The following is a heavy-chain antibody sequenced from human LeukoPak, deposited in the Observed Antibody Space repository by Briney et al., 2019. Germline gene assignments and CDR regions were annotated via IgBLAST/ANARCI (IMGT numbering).Heavy chain of an antibody. CDR1: GFTFSNYD. CDR3: TTDSARARGGSHH. CDR2: VSHDGSKK. D-gene: IGHD1-26*01. Sequence: GGSLRLSCAVSGFTFSNYDMHWVRQAPGKGLEWVAVVSHDGSKKEYLNSVKGRFTISRDNSKNTLYLQMNSLKTEDTAVYYCTTDSARARGGSHHWGQGTLVTVSS. J-gene: IGHJ5*02. V-gene: IGHV3-30*03.